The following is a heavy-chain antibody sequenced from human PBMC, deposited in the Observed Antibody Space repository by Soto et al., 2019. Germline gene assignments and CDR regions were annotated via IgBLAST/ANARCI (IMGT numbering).Heavy chain of an antibody. V-gene: IGHV1-8*01. CDR1: GYTLTDYD. CDR2: MNPNSGET. D-gene: IGHD2-15*01. CDR3: ARVAVAARPRWYNWFDP. Sequence: QEQLVQSGAEVKKPGASVKVSCKTSGYTLTDYDINWVRQATGQGLEWIGWMNPNSGETGYAQKFQGRVTMTRSASLSTAYLELRSLRSEDTAVYYCARVAVAARPRWYNWFDPWGQGTLVTVSS. J-gene: IGHJ5*02.